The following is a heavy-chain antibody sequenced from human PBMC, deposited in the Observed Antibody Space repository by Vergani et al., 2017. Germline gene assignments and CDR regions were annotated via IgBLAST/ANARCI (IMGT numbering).Heavy chain of an antibody. J-gene: IGHJ4*02. CDR3: TRDXKVAGATVTINDF. D-gene: IGHD3-9*01. CDR2: ISPTSTYM. CDR1: GFTFSEYS. Sequence: EVLLVESGGGLVKPGGSLRLSCAASGFTFSEYSMNWVRQAPGKGLEWVSSISPTSTYMYYADSVKGRFTVSRDNAKNSLSLHMNSLRAEDTAVYYCTRDXKVAGATVTINDFWGQGILVTVSS. V-gene: IGHV3-21*01.